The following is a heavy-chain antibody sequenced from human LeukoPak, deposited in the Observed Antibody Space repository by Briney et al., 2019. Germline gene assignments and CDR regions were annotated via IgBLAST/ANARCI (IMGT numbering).Heavy chain of an antibody. D-gene: IGHD2-8*01. CDR2: ISGSGGST. J-gene: IGHJ2*01. V-gene: IGHV3-23*01. Sequence: PGGSLRLSCAVSGFTFRNYGMTWVRQAPGKGLEWVSGISGSGGSTYYGGSVKGRFTISRDNSKNTLYLQMNSLRPEDTAVYFCARDGMVYAKGNYFDLWGRGTLVTVSS. CDR3: ARDGMVYAKGNYFDL. CDR1: GFTFRNYG.